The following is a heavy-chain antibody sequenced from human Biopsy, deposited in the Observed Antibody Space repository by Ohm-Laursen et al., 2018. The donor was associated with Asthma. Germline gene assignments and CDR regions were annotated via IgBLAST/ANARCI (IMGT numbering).Heavy chain of an antibody. CDR3: AGFCSGGNCPDH. J-gene: IGHJ4*02. CDR1: GGSISSFY. V-gene: IGHV4-59*07. CDR2: VYWTGSA. D-gene: IGHD2-15*01. Sequence: SDTLSLTCSVYGGSISSFYWSWIRQSPEKGLEWMGYVYWTGSANYNPSLKRRLTLSLDTAKSQISLRLSSVIAADTAVYYCAGFCSGGNCPDHWGQGALVTVSS.